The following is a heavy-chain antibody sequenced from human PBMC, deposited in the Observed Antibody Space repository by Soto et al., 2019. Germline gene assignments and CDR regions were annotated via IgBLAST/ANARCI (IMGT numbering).Heavy chain of an antibody. Sequence: SETLSLTCTVSGGSISSGGYYWSWIRQHPGKGLEWIGYIYYSGSTYYNTSLKSRVTISVDTSKNQFSLKLSSVTAADTAVYYCARDQTYYDILTDAYYYYGMDVWGQGTTVTVSS. CDR3: ARDQTYYDILTDAYYYYGMDV. CDR2: IYYSGST. D-gene: IGHD3-9*01. J-gene: IGHJ6*02. V-gene: IGHV4-31*03. CDR1: GGSISSGGYY.